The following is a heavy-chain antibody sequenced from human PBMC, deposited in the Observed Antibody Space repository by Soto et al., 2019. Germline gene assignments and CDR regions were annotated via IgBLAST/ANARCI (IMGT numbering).Heavy chain of an antibody. CDR1: GGSFSGYY. CDR2: INHSGST. CDR3: ARFTLSRGYSYGPFDY. J-gene: IGHJ4*02. V-gene: IGHV4-34*01. Sequence: SETLSLTCAVYGGSFSGYYWSWIRQPPGKGLEWIGEINHSGSTNYNPSLKSRVTISVDTSKNQFSLKLSSVTAADTAVYDCARFTLSRGYSYGPFDYWGQGTLVTVSS. D-gene: IGHD5-18*01.